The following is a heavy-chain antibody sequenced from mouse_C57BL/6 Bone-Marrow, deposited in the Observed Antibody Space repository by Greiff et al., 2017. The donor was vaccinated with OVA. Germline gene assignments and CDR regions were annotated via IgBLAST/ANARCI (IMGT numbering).Heavy chain of an antibody. V-gene: IGHV1-19*01. CDR2: IYPYNGGT. J-gene: IGHJ3*01. Sequence: EVKLMESGPVLVKPGASVKMSCKASGYTFTDYYMNWVKQSHGKSLEWIGVIYPYNGGTSYNQKFKGKATLTVDKSSSTAYMELNSLTSEDSAVYYCARSREDYPLAYWGQGTMVTVSA. CDR1: GYTFTDYY. CDR3: ARSREDYPLAY. D-gene: IGHD2-4*01.